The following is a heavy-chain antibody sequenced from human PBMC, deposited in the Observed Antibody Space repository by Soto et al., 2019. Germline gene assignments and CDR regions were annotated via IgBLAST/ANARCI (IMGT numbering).Heavy chain of an antibody. V-gene: IGHV3-23*01. CDR1: GFTFSSFA. CDR2: IFGSGGNT. D-gene: IGHD6-19*01. CDR3: AKDRDSGWWNAFDI. Sequence: EVQLLESGGGLVQPGGSLRLSCEASGFTFSSFAMSWVRQAPGKGLDWVSAIFGSGGNTYYADSVKGRFTHSRDNSKNTLYLQMDNLRAEDTAVYYCAKDRDSGWWNAFDIWGQGTMVTVSS. J-gene: IGHJ3*02.